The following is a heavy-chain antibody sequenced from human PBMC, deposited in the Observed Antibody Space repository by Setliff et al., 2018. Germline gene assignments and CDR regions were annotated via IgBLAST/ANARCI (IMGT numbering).Heavy chain of an antibody. J-gene: IGHJ4*02. V-gene: IGHV3-11*01. CDR1: GFTFSNYY. CDR3: TRSRGTTVYDY. Sequence: GGSLRLSCAASGFTFSNYYMTWIRQAPGKGLEWISYIHDSGNPTYYADSVKGRFTVSRDNAKNSLYLQMTSLRAEDTAIYYCTRSRGTTVYDYWGQGTLVTVSS. CDR2: IHDSGNPT. D-gene: IGHD1-7*01.